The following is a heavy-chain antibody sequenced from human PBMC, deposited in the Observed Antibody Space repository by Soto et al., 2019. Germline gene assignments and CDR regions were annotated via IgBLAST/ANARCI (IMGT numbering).Heavy chain of an antibody. J-gene: IGHJ4*02. V-gene: IGHV3-11*01. Sequence: QVQLVESGGGLVKPGGSLRLSCAVSGFTFSDFYMSWIRQAPGKGPEWVSYMSDDGSAIYYTDSVKGRFTISRDTAKNSLFLQMNSLRAEDTAVYYCAREAPYYAFWGGQSTVLDYWGQGTPVTVSS. CDR2: MSDDGSAI. D-gene: IGHD3-3*01. CDR1: GFTFSDFY. CDR3: AREAPYYAFWGGQSTVLDY.